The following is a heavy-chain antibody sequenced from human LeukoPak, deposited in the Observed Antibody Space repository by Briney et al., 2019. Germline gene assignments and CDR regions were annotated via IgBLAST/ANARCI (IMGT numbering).Heavy chain of an antibody. Sequence: GGSLRLSCAASGFTFSSYEMNWVRQAPGKGLEWVSSISSSSSYISYADSVKGRFTISRDSAKNSLYLQMNSLRAEDTAVYYCAREGPSSYGSGSLGDAFDIWGQGTMVTVSS. D-gene: IGHD3-10*01. CDR1: GFTFSSYE. CDR3: AREGPSSYGSGSLGDAFDI. V-gene: IGHV3-21*01. J-gene: IGHJ3*02. CDR2: ISSSSSYI.